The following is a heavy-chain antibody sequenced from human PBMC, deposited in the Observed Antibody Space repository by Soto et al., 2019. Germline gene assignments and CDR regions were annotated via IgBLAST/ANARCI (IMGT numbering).Heavy chain of an antibody. CDR1: GFTFSTSV. CDR3: AKARVRIAGADSFDH. V-gene: IGHV3-30*18. D-gene: IGHD1-26*01. J-gene: IGHJ4*02. Sequence: QVQLVESGGGVVQPGRSLRLSCVASGFTFSTSVMHWVRQPPGKGLEWVALISNDGDEKYYGDSVERRFSISRDNSKNTLYLQMSSLRAEDTAVYFCAKARVRIAGADSFDHWGQGTLVTVSS. CDR2: ISNDGDEK.